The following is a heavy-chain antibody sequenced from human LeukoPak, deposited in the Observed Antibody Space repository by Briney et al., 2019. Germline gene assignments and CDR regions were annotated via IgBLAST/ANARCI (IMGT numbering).Heavy chain of an antibody. J-gene: IGHJ6*02. CDR2: IKSKTDGGTT. V-gene: IGHV3-15*01. CDR1: GFTFSNAW. D-gene: IGHD6-13*01. CDR3: TAHSTTWPYYGMDV. Sequence: GGSLRLSCAASGFTFSNAWMSWVRQAPGKGLEWVGRIKSKTDGGTTDYAAPVKGRFPISRDDSKNTLYLQMSSLKTEDTAVYFCTAHSTTWPYYGMDVWGQGTTVTVSS.